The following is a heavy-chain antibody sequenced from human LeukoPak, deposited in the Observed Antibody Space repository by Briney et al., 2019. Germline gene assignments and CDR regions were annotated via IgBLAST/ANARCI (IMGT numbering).Heavy chain of an antibody. CDR3: ARGEPRYFDY. D-gene: IGHD1-14*01. Sequence: SETLSLTCTVSGGSISSSSYYWGWIRQPPGKGLEWIGSIYYSGSTYYNPSLKSRVTISVDTSKNQFSLKLSSVTAADTAVYYCARGEPRYFDYWGQGTLVTVSS. CDR1: GGSISSSSYY. J-gene: IGHJ4*02. CDR2: IYYSGST. V-gene: IGHV4-39*01.